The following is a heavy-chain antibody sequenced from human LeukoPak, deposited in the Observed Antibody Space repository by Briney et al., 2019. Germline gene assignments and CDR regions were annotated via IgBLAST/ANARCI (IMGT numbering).Heavy chain of an antibody. Sequence: GDSLKISCKASGDSFSENWIGWVRHMPGKGLEWMGVIYPGDFRTRYSPSFQGQVTISVDKSINTAYLQWSSLKASDTAIYYCACGRFYSPWSDPWGQGTLVTVTS. CDR1: GDSFSENW. J-gene: IGHJ5*02. CDR2: IYPGDFRT. D-gene: IGHD5-18*01. CDR3: ACGRFYSPWSDP. V-gene: IGHV5-51*01.